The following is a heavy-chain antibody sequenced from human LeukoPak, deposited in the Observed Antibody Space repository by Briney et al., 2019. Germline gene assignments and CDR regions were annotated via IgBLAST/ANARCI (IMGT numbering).Heavy chain of an antibody. J-gene: IGHJ4*02. CDR2: INPSGGSA. CDR1: GYIFTSYH. V-gene: IGHV1-46*01. D-gene: IGHD6-19*01. Sequence: ASVKVSCKTSGYIFTSYHILWVRQAPGQGLEWMGIINPSGGSASYAQKFQGRVTMTRDTSISTAYMELSRLRSDDTAVYYCARADGTSSGWLNDYWGQGTLVTVSS. CDR3: ARADGTSSGWLNDY.